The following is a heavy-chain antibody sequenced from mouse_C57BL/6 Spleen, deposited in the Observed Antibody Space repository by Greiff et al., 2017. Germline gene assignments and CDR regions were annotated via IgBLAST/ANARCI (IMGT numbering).Heavy chain of an antibody. D-gene: IGHD2-4*01. CDR1: GFTFSSYT. V-gene: IGHV5-9*01. J-gene: IGHJ3*01. CDR3: ARHHDYDGFAY. Sequence: EVKVVESGGGLVKPGGSLKLSCAASGFTFSSYTMSWVRQTPEKRLEWVATISGGGNTYYPDSVKGRFTISRDNAKNTLYLQMSSLRSEDTALYYCARHHDYDGFAYWGQGTLVTVSA. CDR2: ISGGGNT.